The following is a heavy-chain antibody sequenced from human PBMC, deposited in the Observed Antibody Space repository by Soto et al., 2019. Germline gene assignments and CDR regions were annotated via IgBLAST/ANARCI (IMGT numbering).Heavy chain of an antibody. CDR1: GFTFSSYA. Sequence: EVQLLESGGGLVQPGGSLRLSCAASGFTFSSYARSWVRQAPGKGLEWVSAISGSGGSTYYADSVKGRFTISRDNSKNTLYLQMNSLRAEDTAIYYCAKDTRAAADPYYFDYWGQGTLVTVSS. J-gene: IGHJ4*02. D-gene: IGHD6-13*01. V-gene: IGHV3-23*01. CDR2: ISGSGGST. CDR3: AKDTRAAADPYYFDY.